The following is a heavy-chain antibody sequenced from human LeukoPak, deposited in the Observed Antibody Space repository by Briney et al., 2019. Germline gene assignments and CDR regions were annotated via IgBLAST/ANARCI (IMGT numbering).Heavy chain of an antibody. Sequence: SETLSLTRTVSGGSISSSSYYWGWIRQPPGRGLEWIGSIYYSGSTYYNPSLKSRVTISVDTSKNQFSLKLSSVTAADTAVYYCARHPRIVVVPAAMRGYWFDPWGQGTLVTVSS. CDR1: GGSISSSSYY. D-gene: IGHD2-2*01. V-gene: IGHV4-39*01. CDR2: IYYSGST. CDR3: ARHPRIVVVPAAMRGYWFDP. J-gene: IGHJ5*02.